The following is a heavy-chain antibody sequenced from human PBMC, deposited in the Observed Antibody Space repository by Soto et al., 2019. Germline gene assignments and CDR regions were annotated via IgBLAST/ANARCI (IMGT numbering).Heavy chain of an antibody. D-gene: IGHD3-3*01. CDR1: GDSVSSNSAA. J-gene: IGHJ6*03. V-gene: IGHV6-1*01. CDR2: TYYRSKWYN. Sequence: KQSQTLSLPCAISGDSVSSNSAAWNWIRQSPSRGLEWLGRTYYRSKWYNDYAVSVKSRITINPDTSKNQFSLQLNSVTPEDTAVYYCAREPRLRFLERYYYYYYMDVWGKGTTVTVSS. CDR3: AREPRLRFLERYYYYYYMDV.